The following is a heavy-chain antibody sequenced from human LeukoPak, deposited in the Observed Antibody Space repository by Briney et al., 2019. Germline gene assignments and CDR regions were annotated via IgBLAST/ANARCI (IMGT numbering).Heavy chain of an antibody. J-gene: IGHJ6*02. D-gene: IGHD6-13*01. Sequence: SETPSLTCAVYGGSFSGYYWSWIRQPPGKGLEWIGEINHSGSTNYNPSLKSRVTISVDTSKNQFSLKLSSVTAADTAVYYCARGGHRVRQLGIMDVWGQGTTVTVSS. V-gene: IGHV4-34*01. CDR3: ARGGHRVRQLGIMDV. CDR1: GGSFSGYY. CDR2: INHSGST.